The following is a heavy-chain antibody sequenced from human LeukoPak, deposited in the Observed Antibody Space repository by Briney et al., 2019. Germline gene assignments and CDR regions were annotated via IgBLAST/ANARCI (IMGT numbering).Heavy chain of an antibody. J-gene: IGHJ4*02. CDR3: ARGGSRSWNSFDH. CDR2: INIDGTTT. Sequence: GGSLRLSCAASGFTFSSFWMHWVRQAPGKGLVRVSHINIDGTTTEYAESVKGRFTISRDNTKNTLYLEVNSLRDDDTAMYYCARGGSRSWNSFDHWGQGTLVTVSS. D-gene: IGHD1/OR15-1a*01. V-gene: IGHV3-74*03. CDR1: GFTFSSFW.